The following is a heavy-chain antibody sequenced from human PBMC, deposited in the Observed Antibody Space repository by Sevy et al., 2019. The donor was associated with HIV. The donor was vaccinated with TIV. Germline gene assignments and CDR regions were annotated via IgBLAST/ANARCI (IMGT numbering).Heavy chain of an antibody. CDR1: GGSINSDH. CDR3: ARRNDFAI. J-gene: IGHJ3*02. CDR2: VYYIGGT. V-gene: IGHV4-59*08. Sequence: SETLSLTCTVSGGSINSDHWNWIRQPPGKGLEWIGYVYYIGGTNYNPSPKNRVTISVDRTKNQFSLNLTSVTAADTAVYYCARRNDFAIWGQGTMVTVSS.